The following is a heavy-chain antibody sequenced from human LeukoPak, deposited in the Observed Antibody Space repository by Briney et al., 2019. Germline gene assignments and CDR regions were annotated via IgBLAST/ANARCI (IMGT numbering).Heavy chain of an antibody. D-gene: IGHD1-1*01. CDR3: ARVPGLQPDY. J-gene: IGHJ4*02. CDR2: IGSNGGNT. Sequence: GGSLRLSCAASGFTFSSYAMNWVRQAPGKGLEYVSAIGSNGGNTYYANSVKGRFTISRDNSKNTLYLQMGSLRAEDMAVYYCARVPGLQPDYWGQGTLVTVSS. V-gene: IGHV3-64*01. CDR1: GFTFSSYA.